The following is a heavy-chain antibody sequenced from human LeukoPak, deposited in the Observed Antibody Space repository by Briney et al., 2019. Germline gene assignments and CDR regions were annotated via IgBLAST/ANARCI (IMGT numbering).Heavy chain of an antibody. Sequence: SETLSLTCAVYGGSFSGYYWSWIRQPPGKGLEWIGEINHSGSTNYNPSLKSRVTISVDTSKNQFSLKLSSVTAADTAVYYCAREVPPNLQYSCSWYGGSYYYYYMDVWGKGTTVTVSS. J-gene: IGHJ6*03. D-gene: IGHD6-13*01. V-gene: IGHV4-34*01. CDR2: INHSGST. CDR1: GGSFSGYY. CDR3: AREVPPNLQYSCSWYGGSYYYYYMDV.